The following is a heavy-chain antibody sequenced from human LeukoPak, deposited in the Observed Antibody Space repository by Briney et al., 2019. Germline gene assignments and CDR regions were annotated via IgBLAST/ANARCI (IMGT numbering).Heavy chain of an antibody. CDR2: IGASGGTV. CDR3: ARDHNYAIDY. J-gene: IGHJ4*02. D-gene: IGHD1-1*01. CDR1: GFTFSSYS. Sequence: GGSLRLSCAASGFTFSSYSMNWVRQAPGKGLEWVSYIGASGGTVYYADSVKGRFTISRDNAENSLYLQMNSLRVDDTAMYYCARDHNYAIDYWGQGTLVTVSS. V-gene: IGHV3-48*01.